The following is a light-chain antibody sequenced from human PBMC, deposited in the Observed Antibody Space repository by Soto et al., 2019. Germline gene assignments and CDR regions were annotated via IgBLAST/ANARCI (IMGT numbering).Light chain of an antibody. Sequence: DIQMTQSPSSLSASVGDRVTITCQASQDISNYLNWYQQKPGKAPKLLIYDASNLETGVPSRFSGSGSGTDFTFTISSLQTEDIATYYCQQYDTLPPYTFGQGTKLEI. CDR3: QQYDTLPPYT. CDR1: QDISNY. CDR2: DAS. V-gene: IGKV1-33*01. J-gene: IGKJ2*01.